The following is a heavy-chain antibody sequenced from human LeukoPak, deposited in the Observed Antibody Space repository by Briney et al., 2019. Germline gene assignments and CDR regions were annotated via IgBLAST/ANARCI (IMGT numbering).Heavy chain of an antibody. Sequence: PSETLSLTCAVYGGSFSGYYWSWIRQPPGKGLEWIGEINHSGSTNYNPSLKSRVTISVDTSKNQFSLKLSSVTAADTAVYYCARAKGRTAVAGSLDYWGQGTLVTVSS. CDR2: INHSGST. CDR3: ARAKGRTAVAGSLDY. J-gene: IGHJ4*02. D-gene: IGHD6-19*01. V-gene: IGHV4-34*01. CDR1: GGSFSGYY.